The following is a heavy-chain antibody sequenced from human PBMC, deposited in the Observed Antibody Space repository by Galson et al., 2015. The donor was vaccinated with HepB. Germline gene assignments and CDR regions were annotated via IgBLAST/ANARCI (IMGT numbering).Heavy chain of an antibody. CDR3: ARVGGPDYYGSGSYTRSANPWRDWYFDL. CDR2: INWNGGST. Sequence: SLRLSCAASGFTFDDYGMGWVRQAPGKGLEWVSGINWNGGSTGYADSVKGRFTISRDNAENSLYLQMNSLRAEDTALYHCARVGGPDYYGSGSYTRSANPWRDWYFDLWGRGTLVTVSS. CDR1: GFTFDDYG. D-gene: IGHD3-10*01. J-gene: IGHJ2*01. V-gene: IGHV3-20*01.